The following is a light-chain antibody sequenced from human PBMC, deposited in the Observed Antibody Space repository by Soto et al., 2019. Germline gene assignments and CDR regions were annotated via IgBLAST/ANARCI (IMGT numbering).Light chain of an antibody. CDR2: DTT. Sequence: QLVLTQPPSVSGAPGQRVTISCTGSTSNIGAGYTVHWYQQLPGTAPKLLIYDTTYRPSGVPDRFSGSESGTSASLAITGLQPEDEANYHCQSYDRSLRASVFGGGTKLTVL. CDR3: QSYDRSLRASV. J-gene: IGLJ3*02. V-gene: IGLV1-40*01. CDR1: TSNIGAGYT.